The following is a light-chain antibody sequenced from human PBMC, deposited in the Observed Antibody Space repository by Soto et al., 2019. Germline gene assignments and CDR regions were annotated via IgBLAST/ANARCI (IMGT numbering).Light chain of an antibody. Sequence: EIVMTQSPATLSMSPGERATLSCRATQNVNSNLAWYQHRPGQAPRLLIYGASIRPTGIPARFSGSGSGTEFTLTIDSLQSEDFAVYYCQQHNDWPRTFGQGTKVDIK. CDR2: GAS. CDR3: QQHNDWPRT. J-gene: IGKJ1*01. V-gene: IGKV3-15*01. CDR1: QNVNSN.